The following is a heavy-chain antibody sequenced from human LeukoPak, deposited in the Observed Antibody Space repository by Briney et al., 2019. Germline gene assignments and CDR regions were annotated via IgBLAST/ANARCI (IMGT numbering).Heavy chain of an antibody. D-gene: IGHD1-26*01. CDR2: ISYDGSNK. J-gene: IGHJ3*02. Sequence: GGSLRLSCAASGFTFSSYGMHWVRQAPGKGLEWVAVISYDGSNKYYADSVKGRFTISRDNSKNTLYLQMNSLRAEDTAVYYCARFVMWEPQSGAFDIWGQGTMVPVSS. V-gene: IGHV3-33*05. CDR1: GFTFSSYG. CDR3: ARFVMWEPQSGAFDI.